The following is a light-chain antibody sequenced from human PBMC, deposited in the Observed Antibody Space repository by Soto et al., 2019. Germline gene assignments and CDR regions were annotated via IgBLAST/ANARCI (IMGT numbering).Light chain of an antibody. Sequence: QSALTQPASVSGSPGQSITVSCTGTSNDVGAYKYVSWYQQYPGKAPKLMIYDVSNRPSGVSSRFSGSKSGNTASLTISGLQGEDEADYYCSSYTSSNSLIFGGGTQLNVL. CDR1: SNDVGAYKY. CDR2: DVS. V-gene: IGLV2-14*01. CDR3: SSYTSSNSLI. J-gene: IGLJ2*01.